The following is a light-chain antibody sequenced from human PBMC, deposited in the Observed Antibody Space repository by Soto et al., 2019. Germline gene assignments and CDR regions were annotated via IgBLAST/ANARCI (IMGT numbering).Light chain of an antibody. Sequence: LTQPASVSGSTGRSITISCTGTSSDVGSYNLVSWYQQHPGKAPKLMIYEVSKRPSGVSNRFSGSKSGNTAPLTISGLQAEDEADYYCCSYAGSSTHVFGTGTKVTVL. V-gene: IGLV2-23*02. CDR3: CSYAGSSTHV. CDR2: EVS. J-gene: IGLJ1*01. CDR1: SSDVGSYNL.